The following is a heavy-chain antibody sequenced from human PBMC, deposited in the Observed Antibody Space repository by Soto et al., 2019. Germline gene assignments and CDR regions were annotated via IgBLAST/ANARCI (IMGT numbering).Heavy chain of an antibody. J-gene: IGHJ6*02. CDR2: IDPSDSYT. D-gene: IGHD5-12*01. CDR3: ASLHGGYSGYETKYYYYGMDV. CDR1: GYSFTSYW. Sequence: RGESLKISCKGSGYSFTSYWISWVRQMPGKGLEWMGRIDPSDSYTNYSPSFQGHVTISADKSISTAYLQWSSLKASDTAMYYCASLHGGYSGYETKYYYYGMDVWGQGTTVTVSS. V-gene: IGHV5-10-1*01.